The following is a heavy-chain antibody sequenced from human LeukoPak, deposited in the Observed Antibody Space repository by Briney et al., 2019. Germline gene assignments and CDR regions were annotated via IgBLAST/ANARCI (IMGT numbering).Heavy chain of an antibody. D-gene: IGHD3-10*01. Sequence: PSETLSLTCTVSGGSISSYYWSWIRQPAGKGLEWIGRIYTSGSTNYNPSLKSRVTMSEDTSKNQFSLKLSSVTAADTAVYYCARDTYYYGSGSYVFDYLGPGTLVTVSS. J-gene: IGHJ4*02. CDR2: IYTSGST. CDR1: GGSISSYY. V-gene: IGHV4-4*07. CDR3: ARDTYYYGSGSYVFDY.